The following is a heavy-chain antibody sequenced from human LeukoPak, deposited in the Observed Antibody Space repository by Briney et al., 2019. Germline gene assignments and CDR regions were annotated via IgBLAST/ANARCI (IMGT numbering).Heavy chain of an antibody. Sequence: GGSLRLSCAASGFTFSSYGMHWVRQAPGKGLEWVAFIRYDGSNKYCADSVKGRFTISRDNSKNTLYLQMNSLRAEDTAVYYCVQGVTVTINIDYWGQGTLVTVSS. V-gene: IGHV3-30*02. D-gene: IGHD4-11*01. CDR3: VQGVTVTINIDY. J-gene: IGHJ4*02. CDR1: GFTFSSYG. CDR2: IRYDGSNK.